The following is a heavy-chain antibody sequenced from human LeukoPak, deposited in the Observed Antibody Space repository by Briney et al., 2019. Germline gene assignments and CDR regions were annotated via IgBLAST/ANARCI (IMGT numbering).Heavy chain of an antibody. J-gene: IGHJ6*03. CDR3: ARVSWFPGTSYYYMDV. Sequence: SETLSLTCTVSGGSISSYYWSWIRQPPGKGLEWIGYIYYSGTTNSNPSLESRVTISVDTSKNQFSLKLSSVTAADTGVYYCARVSWFPGTSYYYMDVWGKGTTVTVSS. CDR1: GGSISSYY. CDR2: IYYSGTT. V-gene: IGHV4-59*01. D-gene: IGHD1-1*01.